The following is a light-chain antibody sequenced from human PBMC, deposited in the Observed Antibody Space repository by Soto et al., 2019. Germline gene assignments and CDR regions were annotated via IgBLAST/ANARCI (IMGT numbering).Light chain of an antibody. V-gene: IGLV2-14*01. J-gene: IGLJ1*01. CDR1: NSDVNY. CDR2: EVI. Sequence: QSVLAQPASVSGAPGQSITISCTGTNSDVNYVSWHQQHPGKAPKLMIYEVINRSSGVSTRFSGSKSGNTASLTISGLQAEDEADYYCSSSTSSNTFVFGGGTKVT. CDR3: SSSTSSNTFV.